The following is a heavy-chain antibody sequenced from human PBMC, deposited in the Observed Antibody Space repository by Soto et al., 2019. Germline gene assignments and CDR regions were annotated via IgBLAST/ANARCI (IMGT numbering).Heavy chain of an antibody. CDR2: IIPMIGAA. CDR1: GGTFDSYG. CDR3: ARDPEYGAGSSI. J-gene: IGHJ4*02. V-gene: IGHV1-69*01. Sequence: HVQLVQSGAEVKKPGSSVKVSCKASGGTFDSYGISWIRQAPGQGLEWMGGIIPMIGAANYAQKFQGRVTITADGSTSTVYMEVSSLKSDDTAVYFCARDPEYGAGSSIWGQGTLVTVSS. D-gene: IGHD3-10*01.